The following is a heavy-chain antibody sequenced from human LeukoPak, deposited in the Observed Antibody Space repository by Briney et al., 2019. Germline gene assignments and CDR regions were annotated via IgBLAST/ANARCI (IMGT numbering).Heavy chain of an antibody. D-gene: IGHD2-15*01. J-gene: IGHJ4*02. Sequence: KPSETLSLTCAVYGGSFSGYYWGWIRQPPGKGLEWIGSIYYSGSTYYNPSLKSRVTISVDTSKNQFSLKLSSVTAADTAVYYCARALGYCSGGSCYSGDLYIDYWGQGTLVTVSS. V-gene: IGHV4-34*01. CDR1: GGSFSGYY. CDR3: ARALGYCSGGSCYSGDLYIDY. CDR2: IYYSGST.